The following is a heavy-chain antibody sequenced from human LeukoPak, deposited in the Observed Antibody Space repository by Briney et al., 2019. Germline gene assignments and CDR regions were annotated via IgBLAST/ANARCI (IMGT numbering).Heavy chain of an antibody. CDR1: GFTFNSYA. CDR2: LSSGGGST. J-gene: IGHJ4*02. Sequence: GGSLRLSCAASGFTFNSYAMSWVRQAPGKGLELVSALSSGGGSTNYADSVKGRFTISRDNSKNTLYLQMNSLRAEDTAVYYCAKGTMVTTYNWDHWGQGTLVTVSS. CDR3: AKGTMVTTYNWDH. D-gene: IGHD4-17*01. V-gene: IGHV3-23*01.